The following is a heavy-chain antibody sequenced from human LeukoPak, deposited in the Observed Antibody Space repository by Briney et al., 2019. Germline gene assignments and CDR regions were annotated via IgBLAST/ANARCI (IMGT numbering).Heavy chain of an antibody. V-gene: IGHV3-23*01. CDR1: EFSLSGNA. CDR3: AKDLSWWAAADH. CDR2: VGGDDRT. D-gene: IGHD2-15*01. Sequence: GGSLRLSCAASEFSLSGNAMSWVRQPPGRGLEWVSGVGGDDRTHYSDSVRGRFTISRDNSMNTVSLDMNRLRVEDTAIYYCAKDLSWWAAADHWGQGALVTVAS. J-gene: IGHJ1*01.